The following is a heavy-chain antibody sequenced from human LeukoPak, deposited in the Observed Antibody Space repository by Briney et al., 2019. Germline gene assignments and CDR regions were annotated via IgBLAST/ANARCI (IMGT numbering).Heavy chain of an antibody. CDR3: SRIKYGGNSGYHFDY. Sequence: GGSLRLSCSASGFNFNYFAMSWIRQAPGKRLEWVSTIGDSGSGGSYADSVRGRFAISRDNSKNMVYLQMHSLRVDDSAVYYCSRIKYGGNSGYHFDYWGQGTLVTVSS. CDR1: GFNFNYFA. J-gene: IGHJ4*02. D-gene: IGHD4-23*01. V-gene: IGHV3-23*01. CDR2: IGDSGSGG.